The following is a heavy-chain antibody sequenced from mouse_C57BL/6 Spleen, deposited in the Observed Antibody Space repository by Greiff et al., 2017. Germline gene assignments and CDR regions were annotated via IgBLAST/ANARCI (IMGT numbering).Heavy chain of an antibody. Sequence: QVQLQQSGAELVKPGASVKLSCKASGYTFTSYWMRWVKQRPGQGLEWIGMIHPNSGSTNYNEKFKSKATLTVDKSSSTAYMQLSSLTSEDSAVYYCARDYDYGDYWGQGTTLTVSS. CDR1: GYTFTSYW. CDR3: ARDYDYGDY. CDR2: IHPNSGST. V-gene: IGHV1-64*01. D-gene: IGHD2-4*01. J-gene: IGHJ2*01.